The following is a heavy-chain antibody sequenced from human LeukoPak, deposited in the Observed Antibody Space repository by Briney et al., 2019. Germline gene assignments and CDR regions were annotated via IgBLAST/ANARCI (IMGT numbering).Heavy chain of an antibody. Sequence: PGGSLRLSCAASGFTFSSYSMNWVRQAPGKGLEWVSSISSSSSYIYYADSVKGRFTISRDNSKNTLYLQMNSLRAEDTAVYYCARAAGGGWDYWGQGTLVTVSS. CDR3: ARAAGGGWDY. J-gene: IGHJ4*02. CDR1: GFTFSSYS. CDR2: ISSSSSYI. V-gene: IGHV3-21*01. D-gene: IGHD6-19*01.